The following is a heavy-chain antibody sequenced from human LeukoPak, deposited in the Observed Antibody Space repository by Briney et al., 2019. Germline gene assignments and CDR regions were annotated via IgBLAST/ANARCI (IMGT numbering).Heavy chain of an antibody. Sequence: GGPLRLSCAASGFTFSSYSMNWVRQAPGKGLEWVSSISSSSSYIYYADSVKGRFTISRDNAKNSLYLQMNSLRAEDTAVYYCARAGDYGDYFDYWGQGTLVTVSS. CDR1: GFTFSSYS. V-gene: IGHV3-21*01. J-gene: IGHJ4*02. D-gene: IGHD4-17*01. CDR2: ISSSSSYI. CDR3: ARAGDYGDYFDY.